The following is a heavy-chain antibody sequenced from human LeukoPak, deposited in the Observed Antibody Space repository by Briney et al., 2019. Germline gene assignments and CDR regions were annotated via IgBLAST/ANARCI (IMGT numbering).Heavy chain of an antibody. CDR2: IRYDGSNK. CDR3: AKELYEVIAAAGTGAFDI. Sequence: GGSLRLSCAASGFTFSSYGMHWVRQAPGKGLEWVAFIRYDGSNKYYADSVKGRFTISRDNSKNTLYLQMNSLRAEDTAVYYCAKELYEVIAAAGTGAFDIWGQGTMVTVSS. J-gene: IGHJ3*02. V-gene: IGHV3-30*02. CDR1: GFTFSSYG. D-gene: IGHD6-13*01.